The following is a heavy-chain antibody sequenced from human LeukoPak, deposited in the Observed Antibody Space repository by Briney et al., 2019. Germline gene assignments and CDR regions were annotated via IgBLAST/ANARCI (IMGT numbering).Heavy chain of an antibody. CDR3: TTTGGSYGAYYMDV. Sequence: PGGSLRLSCAASGVTVSSNYMTWVRQAPGKGLEWVSVIYTGGSTHYADSVKGRFTISRDNSKNTLYLQMNSLRAEDTAVYYCTTTGGSYGAYYMDVWGKGTTVTVSS. CDR1: GVTVSSNY. V-gene: IGHV3-53*01. D-gene: IGHD1-26*01. CDR2: IYTGGST. J-gene: IGHJ6*03.